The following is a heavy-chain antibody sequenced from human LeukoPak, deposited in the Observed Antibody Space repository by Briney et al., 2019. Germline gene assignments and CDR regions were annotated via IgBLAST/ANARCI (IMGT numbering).Heavy chain of an antibody. CDR1: GFTFGDHI. J-gene: IGHJ4*02. V-gene: IGHV3-48*01. CDR3: VRQFAS. Sequence: GGSLRLSCAASGFTFGDHIMNWVRQLPGKRLEWVAYVSGSGSTVYYADSVKGLFTVSRDNGKSSLYLQMNSLRVEDTALYYCVRQFASWGQGILVTVSS. CDR2: VSGSGSTV.